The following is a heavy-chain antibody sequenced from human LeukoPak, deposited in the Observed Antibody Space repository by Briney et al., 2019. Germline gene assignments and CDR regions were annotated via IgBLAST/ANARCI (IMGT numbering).Heavy chain of an antibody. V-gene: IGHV1-2*02. Sequence: GASVKVSCKASGYTFTGYYMHWVRQAPRQGLEWMGWINPNSGGTNYAQKFQGRVTMTRDTSISTAYMELSRLRSDHTAVYYCARDRYGDYSIGGVVPDDAFDIWGQGTMVTVSS. CDR2: INPNSGGT. D-gene: IGHD4-17*01. CDR3: ARDRYGDYSIGGVVPDDAFDI. J-gene: IGHJ3*02. CDR1: GYTFTGYY.